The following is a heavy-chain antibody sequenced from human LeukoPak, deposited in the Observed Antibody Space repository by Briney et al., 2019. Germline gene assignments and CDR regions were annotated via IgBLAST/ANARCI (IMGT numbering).Heavy chain of an antibody. D-gene: IGHD3-3*01. J-gene: IGHJ4*02. Sequence: SETLSLTCAVYGGSFSGYYWSWIRQPPGKGLEWIGEINHSGSTNYNPSLKSRVTISVDTSKNQFSLKLSSVTAADTAVYYCARGRGFDFWSGYYRNYFDYWGQGTLVTVSS. CDR2: INHSGST. V-gene: IGHV4-34*01. CDR3: ARGRGFDFWSGYYRNYFDY. CDR1: GGSFSGYY.